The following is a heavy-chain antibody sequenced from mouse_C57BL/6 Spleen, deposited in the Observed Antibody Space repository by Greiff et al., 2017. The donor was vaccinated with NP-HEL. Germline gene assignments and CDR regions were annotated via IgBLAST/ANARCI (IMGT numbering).Heavy chain of an antibody. CDR1: GYTFTSYW. Sequence: QVQLQQPGAELVRPGTSVKLSCKASGYTFTSYWMHWVKQRPGQGLEWIGVIDPSDSYTNYNQKFKGKATLTVDTSSSTAYMQLSSLTSEDSAVYYCARGSNYVRDAMDYWGQGTSVTVSS. J-gene: IGHJ4*01. CDR3: ARGSNYVRDAMDY. V-gene: IGHV1-59*01. D-gene: IGHD2-5*01. CDR2: IDPSDSYT.